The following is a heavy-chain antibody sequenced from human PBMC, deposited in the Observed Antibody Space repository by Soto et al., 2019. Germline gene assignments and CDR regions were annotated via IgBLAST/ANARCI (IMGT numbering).Heavy chain of an antibody. V-gene: IGHV4-34*01. CDR3: ARGLGTIVVVPAASYGMDV. J-gene: IGHJ6*02. CDR1: GGSFSGYY. Sequence: PSETLSLTCXVYGGSFSGYYWSWIRQPPGKGLEWIGEINHSGSTNYNPSLKSRVTISVDTSKNQFSLKLSSVTAADTAVYYCARGLGTIVVVPAASYGMDVWGQGTTVTVSS. D-gene: IGHD2-2*01. CDR2: INHSGST.